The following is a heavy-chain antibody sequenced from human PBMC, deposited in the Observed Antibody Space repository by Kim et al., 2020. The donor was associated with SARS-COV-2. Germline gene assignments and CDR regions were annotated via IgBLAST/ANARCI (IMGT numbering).Heavy chain of an antibody. J-gene: IGHJ5*02. CDR1: GFTFSSYA. Sequence: GGSLRLSCAASGFTFSSYAMHWVRQAPGKGLEWVAVISYDGSNKYYADSVKGRFTISRDNSKNTLYLQMNSLRAEDTAVYYCARDCSSGYYSRESEAPWGQGTLVTVSS. V-gene: IGHV3-30-3*01. D-gene: IGHD3-22*01. CDR3: ARDCSSGYYSRESEAP. CDR2: ISYDGSNK.